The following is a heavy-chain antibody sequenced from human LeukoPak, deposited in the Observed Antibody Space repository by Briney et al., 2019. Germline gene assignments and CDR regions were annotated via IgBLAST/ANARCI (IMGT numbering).Heavy chain of an antibody. V-gene: IGHV3-21*01. CDR3: ARDSRRYYDILTGYYPLFDY. D-gene: IGHD3-9*01. J-gene: IGHJ4*02. CDR1: GFTFSSYS. CDR2: ISSSSSYI. Sequence: GGSLRLSCAASGFTFSSYSMNWVRQAPGKGLEWVSSISSSSSYIYYADSVKGRFTISRDNAKNSLYLQMNSLRAEDTAVYYCARDSRRYYDILTGYYPLFDYWGQGTLVTVSS.